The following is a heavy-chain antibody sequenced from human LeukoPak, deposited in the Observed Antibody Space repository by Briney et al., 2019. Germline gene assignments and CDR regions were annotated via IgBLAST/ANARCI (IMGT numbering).Heavy chain of an antibody. CDR1: GGTFSSYA. V-gene: IGHV1-69*05. D-gene: IGHD2-15*01. CDR2: IIPIFGTA. Sequence: ASVKVSCKASGGTFSSYAISWVRQAPGQGLEWMGRIIPIFGTANYAQKFQGRVTITTDESTSTAYMELSSLRSEDTAVYYCARNSLYCSGGSCSNNYYYYMDVWGKGTTVTVSS. J-gene: IGHJ6*03. CDR3: ARNSLYCSGGSCSNNYYYYMDV.